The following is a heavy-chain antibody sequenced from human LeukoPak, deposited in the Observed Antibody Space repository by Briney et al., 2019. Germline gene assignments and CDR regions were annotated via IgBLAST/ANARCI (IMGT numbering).Heavy chain of an antibody. V-gene: IGHV1-18*01. CDR1: GYTFTSYG. CDR3: ARASPGIAVAGTGFDY. CDR2: IRVYNGNT. Sequence: ASVKVSCKASGYTFTSYGITWVRRAHGQGLEWLGWIRVYNGNTNYAKNFQDRVTMTTDTSTNTAYMELSSLRFDDTAVYYCARASPGIAVAGTGFDYWGQGTLVTVSS. D-gene: IGHD6-19*01. J-gene: IGHJ4*02.